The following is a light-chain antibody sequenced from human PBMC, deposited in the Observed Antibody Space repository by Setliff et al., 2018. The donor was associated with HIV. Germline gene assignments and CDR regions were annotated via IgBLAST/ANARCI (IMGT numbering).Light chain of an antibody. CDR3: SSYTSSTTRV. CDR1: YSDVGGYNY. J-gene: IGLJ1*01. CDR2: EVS. Sequence: QSALTQPASVSGSPGQSITISCTGAYSDVGGYNYVSWYQQHPGKAPELMIYEVSNRPSGVSHRFSGSKSGNTASLTISGLQAEDEADYYCSSYTSSTTRVFGTGTKVTVL. V-gene: IGLV2-14*01.